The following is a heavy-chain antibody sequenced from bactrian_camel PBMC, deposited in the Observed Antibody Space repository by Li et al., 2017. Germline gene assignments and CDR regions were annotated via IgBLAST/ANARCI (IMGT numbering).Heavy chain of an antibody. J-gene: IGHJ4*01. Sequence: HVQLVESGGGSVEAGGSLRLSCSASGLTRSAYCMAWFRQTPGKEREIIAVIGSAGGTTYYTDSVKGRFTISQDVAKSTVYLQMNSLKPEDTAMYYCAADSAVVPGEELLPDLNYWGQGTQVTVS. D-gene: IGHD6*01. V-gene: IGHV3-3*01. CDR2: IGSAGGTT. CDR1: GLTRSAYC. CDR3: AADSAVVPGEELLPDLNY.